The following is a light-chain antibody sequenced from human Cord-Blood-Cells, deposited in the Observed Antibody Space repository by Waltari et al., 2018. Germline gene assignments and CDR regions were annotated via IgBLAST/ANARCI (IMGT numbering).Light chain of an antibody. V-gene: IGLV2-14*02. CDR2: EGS. CDR1: SSDAGSYNL. CDR3: SSYTSSSTVV. J-gene: IGLJ2*01. Sequence: QSALTQPASVSGSPGQSITISCTGTSSDAGSYNLVSWYQQHPGKAPKLMIYEGSKRPSGVSNRFSGSKSGNTASLTISGLQAEDEADYYCSSYTSSSTVVFGGGTKLTVL.